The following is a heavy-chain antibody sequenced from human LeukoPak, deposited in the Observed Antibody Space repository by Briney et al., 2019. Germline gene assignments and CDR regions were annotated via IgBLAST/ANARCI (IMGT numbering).Heavy chain of an antibody. CDR3: ARHAMVAAPIDY. CDR1: GGSISSSGYY. CDR2: MYHSGNT. J-gene: IGHJ4*02. Sequence: SETLSLTCIVSGGSISSSGYYWGWIRQPPGKGLEWIGSMYHSGNTYYSPSLKSRVIISVDTSKNQFSLKLSSVTAADTAVYYCARHAMVAAPIDYWGQGTLVTVSS. D-gene: IGHD2-15*01. V-gene: IGHV4-39*01.